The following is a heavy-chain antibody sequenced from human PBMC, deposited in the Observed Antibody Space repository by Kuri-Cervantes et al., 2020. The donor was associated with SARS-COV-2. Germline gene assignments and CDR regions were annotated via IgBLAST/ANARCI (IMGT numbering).Heavy chain of an antibody. J-gene: IGHJ6*02. CDR1: GFTFSDYY. D-gene: IGHD3-22*01. V-gene: IGHV3-11*04. CDR3: ARDQITMIYGMDV. Sequence: LSLTCAASGFTFSDYYMSWIRQAPGKGLEWVSYVSSSGSTIYYADSVKGRFTISRDNAKNSLYLQMNSLRAEDTAVYYCARDQITMIYGMDVWGQGTTVTVSS. CDR2: VSSSGSTI.